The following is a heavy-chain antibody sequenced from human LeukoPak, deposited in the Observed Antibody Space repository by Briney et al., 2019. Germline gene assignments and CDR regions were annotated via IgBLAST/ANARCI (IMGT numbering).Heavy chain of an antibody. V-gene: IGHV3-7*03. CDR3: AKVGRFLEWLLGGPGFDY. Sequence: GGSLRLSCAASGFTFSNYWMTWVRQAPGKGLEWVAHINQDGSEEHYMDSVKARFTISRDNAKNSLSLQMNSLRAEDTAVYYCAKVGRFLEWLLGGPGFDYWGQGTLVTVSS. CDR2: INQDGSEE. CDR1: GFTFSNYW. J-gene: IGHJ4*02. D-gene: IGHD3-3*01.